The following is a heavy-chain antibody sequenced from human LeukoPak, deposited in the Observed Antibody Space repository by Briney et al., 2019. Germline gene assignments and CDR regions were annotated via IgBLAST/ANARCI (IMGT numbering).Heavy chain of an antibody. Sequence: GGSLRLSCAASGFTFSSYNMNWVRQAPGKGLEWVSSISSSRSYIYYADSVKGRFTISRDNAKNSLYLQMNRLRAEDTAVYYCVGRSSWYDAFDIWGQGTMVTVSS. CDR1: GFTFSSYN. CDR3: VGRSSWYDAFDI. CDR2: ISSSRSYI. D-gene: IGHD6-13*01. J-gene: IGHJ3*02. V-gene: IGHV3-21*01.